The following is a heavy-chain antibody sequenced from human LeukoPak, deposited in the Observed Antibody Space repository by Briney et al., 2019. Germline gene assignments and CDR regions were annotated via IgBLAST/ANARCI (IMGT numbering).Heavy chain of an antibody. D-gene: IGHD3-22*01. Sequence: ASVKVSCKASGYTFTGYYMHWVRQAPGQGLEWMGWINPNSGGTNYAQKFQGRVTMTRDTSISTAYMELSRLRSDDTAVYYCARRPGGRSGYHPLEDNYYYYYMDVWGKGTTVTVSS. V-gene: IGHV1-2*02. CDR1: GYTFTGYY. CDR3: ARRPGGRSGYHPLEDNYYYYYMDV. J-gene: IGHJ6*03. CDR2: INPNSGGT.